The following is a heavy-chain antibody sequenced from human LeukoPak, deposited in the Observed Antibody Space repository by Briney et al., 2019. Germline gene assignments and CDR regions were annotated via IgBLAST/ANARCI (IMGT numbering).Heavy chain of an antibody. J-gene: IGHJ4*02. CDR3: ARANYDILTGYYD. CDR1: GGSISSYY. V-gene: IGHV4-59*12. D-gene: IGHD3-9*01. Sequence: SETLSLTCTVSGGSISSYYWSWIRQPPGKGLEWIGYIYYSGSTNYNPSLKSRVTIPVDTSKNQFSLKLSSVTAADTAVYYCARANYDILTGYYDWGQGTLVTVSS. CDR2: IYYSGST.